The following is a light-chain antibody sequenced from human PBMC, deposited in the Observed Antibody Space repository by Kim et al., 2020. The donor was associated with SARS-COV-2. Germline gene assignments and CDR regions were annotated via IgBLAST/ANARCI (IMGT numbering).Light chain of an antibody. CDR3: QQSRNFPRT. V-gene: IGKV1-39*01. J-gene: IGKJ2*02. Sequence: DIQMTQSPSSLSASVGDRVTITCRASQSISTFLNWYQQTPGKAPRLLIYDASSLQTGVPSRFSGSGSGTDFSLTISSLRPEDFATYYCQQSRNFPRTFGQGTKLEI. CDR2: DAS. CDR1: QSISTF.